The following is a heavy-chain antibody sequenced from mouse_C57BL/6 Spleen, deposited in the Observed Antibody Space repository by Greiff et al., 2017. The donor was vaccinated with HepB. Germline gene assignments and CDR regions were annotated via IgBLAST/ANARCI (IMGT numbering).Heavy chain of an antibody. CDR3: ARHRYYGSSSRYFDV. CDR1: GFTFSSYT. V-gene: IGHV5-9*01. CDR2: ISGGGGNT. J-gene: IGHJ1*03. D-gene: IGHD1-1*01. Sequence: EVKLVESGGGLVKPGGSLKLSCAASGFTFSSYTMSWVRQTPEKRLEWVATISGGGGNTYYPDSVKGRFTISRDNAKNTLYLQMSSLRSEDTALYYCARHRYYGSSSRYFDVWGTGTTVTVSS.